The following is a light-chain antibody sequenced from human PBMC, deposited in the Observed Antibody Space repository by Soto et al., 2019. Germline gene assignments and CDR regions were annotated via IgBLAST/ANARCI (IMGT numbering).Light chain of an antibody. CDR1: QGISSW. V-gene: IGKV1D-12*01. Sequence: GDRVTITCRASQGISSWLAWYQQKPGKAPKLLIYAASSLQSGVPSRFSGSASGTYFTLTISSLQPEDFAAYYCEQDSRFPLTFGEGTRLEIK. CDR3: EQDSRFPLT. CDR2: AAS. J-gene: IGKJ5*01.